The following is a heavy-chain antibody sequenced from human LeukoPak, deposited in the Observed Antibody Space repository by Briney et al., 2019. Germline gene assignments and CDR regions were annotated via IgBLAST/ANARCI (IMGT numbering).Heavy chain of an antibody. Sequence: GGSLRLSCAASGFTLNNYAVDWVRQTPEKGLEWISVISGRGSTIYYADSVKGRFTISRDNSKNTLYLQMNGLRAEDTAVYYCAKEGPYCGGDCYGVFDYWGQGTLVTVSS. CDR1: GFTLNNYA. D-gene: IGHD2-21*02. CDR3: AKEGPYCGGDCYGVFDY. J-gene: IGHJ4*02. V-gene: IGHV3-23*01. CDR2: ISGRGSTI.